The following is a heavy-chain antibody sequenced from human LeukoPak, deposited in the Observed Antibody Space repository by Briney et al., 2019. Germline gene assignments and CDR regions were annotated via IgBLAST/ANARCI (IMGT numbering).Heavy chain of an antibody. D-gene: IGHD2-21*02. Sequence: PGGSLRLSCSASGFTFSSYAMSWVRQAPGKGLQWVSAISVSGGSTYYADSAKGRFTISRENSKNTLYLQMNSLRAEDTAVYYCAKDGTYCGGDCYSMGDYWGQGTLVTVSS. CDR3: AKDGTYCGGDCYSMGDY. CDR2: ISVSGGST. CDR1: GFTFSSYA. V-gene: IGHV3-23*01. J-gene: IGHJ4*02.